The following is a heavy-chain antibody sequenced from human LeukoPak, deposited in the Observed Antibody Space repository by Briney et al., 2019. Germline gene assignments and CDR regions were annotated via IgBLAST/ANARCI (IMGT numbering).Heavy chain of an antibody. V-gene: IGHV3-48*03. Sequence: GGSLRLSCAASGFTFSSYEMNWVRQAPGKGLEWVSYICSSGSTIYYADSVKGRFTISRDNAKNSLYLQMNSLRAEDTAVYYCARDAYYYFDYWGQGTLVTVSS. CDR2: ICSSGSTI. CDR3: ARDAYYYFDY. D-gene: IGHD3-16*01. J-gene: IGHJ4*02. CDR1: GFTFSSYE.